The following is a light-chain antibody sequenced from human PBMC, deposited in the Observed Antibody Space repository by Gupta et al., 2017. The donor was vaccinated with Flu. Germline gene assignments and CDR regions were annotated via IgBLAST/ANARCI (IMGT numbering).Light chain of an antibody. Sequence: SLGERATINCKSSQSVLYSSNNKNYLAWYQQKPGQPPMLLIYWASTRESGVPDRFSGSGSGTDFTLTISSLQAEDVAVYYCQQYYTTPQTFGQGTKVEIK. CDR2: WAS. V-gene: IGKV4-1*01. CDR3: QQYYTTPQT. CDR1: QSVLYSSNNKNY. J-gene: IGKJ1*01.